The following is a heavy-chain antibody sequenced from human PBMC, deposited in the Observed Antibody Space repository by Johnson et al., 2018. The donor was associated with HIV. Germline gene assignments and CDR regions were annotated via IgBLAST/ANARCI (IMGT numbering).Heavy chain of an antibody. V-gene: IGHV3-30*04. D-gene: IGHD6-19*01. CDR2: ISYDGSKK. CDR1: GFTFSSYA. CDR3: ARGRKDIEVADWLGNDAVGM. Sequence: VQLLESGGGVVQPGRSLRLSCAASGFTFSSYAMHWVRQAPGKGLEWVAVISYDGSKKYYADSVRGRFTISRDISRNTLYLQMDSLRPDDTALYYCARGRKDIEVADWLGNDAVGMGGQGTLVTVSS. J-gene: IGHJ3*02.